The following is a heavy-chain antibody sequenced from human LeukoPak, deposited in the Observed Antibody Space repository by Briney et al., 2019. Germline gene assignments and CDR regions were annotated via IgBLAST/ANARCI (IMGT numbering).Heavy chain of an antibody. CDR1: GFTFSSYA. V-gene: IGHV3-30-3*01. CDR2: ISYVGSNK. Sequence: GRSLRLSCAASGFTFSSYAMHWVRQAPGKGLEWVAVISYVGSNKYYADSVKGRFTISRDNSKNTLYLQMNSLRAEDTAVYYCARGSGVWGSYRYTVDYWGQGTLVTVSS. D-gene: IGHD3-16*02. J-gene: IGHJ4*02. CDR3: ARGSGVWGSYRYTVDY.